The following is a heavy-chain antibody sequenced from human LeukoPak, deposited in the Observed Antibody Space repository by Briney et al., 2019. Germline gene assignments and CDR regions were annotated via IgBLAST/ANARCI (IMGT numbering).Heavy chain of an antibody. D-gene: IGHD3/OR15-3a*01. Sequence: SVKVSCKASGGTFSSYAISWVRQAPGQGLEWMGGIIPIFGAANYAQKFQGRVTITTDESTSTAYMELSSLRSEDTAVYYCARDRNGEVIFWGQGTLVTVSS. V-gene: IGHV1-69*05. J-gene: IGHJ4*02. CDR3: ARDRNGEVIF. CDR1: GGTFSSYA. CDR2: IIPIFGAA.